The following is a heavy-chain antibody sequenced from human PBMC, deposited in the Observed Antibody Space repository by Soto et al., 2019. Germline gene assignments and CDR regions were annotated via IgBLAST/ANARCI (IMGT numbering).Heavy chain of an antibody. CDR3: ARGNLTGYFDY. D-gene: IGHD3-9*01. Sequence: SETLSLTCTVSGGSISNYCWSWIRQPPGKGLEWMGYIYYSGNTKYNPSLKSRATISVDTSKNQFSLKLSSVTAADTAVYYCARGNLTGYFDYWGQGSLVTVSS. CDR1: GGSISNYC. V-gene: IGHV4-59*01. J-gene: IGHJ4*02. CDR2: IYYSGNT.